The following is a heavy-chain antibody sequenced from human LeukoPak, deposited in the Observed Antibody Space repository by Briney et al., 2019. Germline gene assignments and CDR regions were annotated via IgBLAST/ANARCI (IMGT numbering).Heavy chain of an antibody. CDR2: INPSGGST. J-gene: IGHJ4*02. V-gene: IGHV1-46*01. D-gene: IGHD5-12*01. CDR1: GYTSTSYY. Sequence: AASVKVSCKASGYTSTSYYMHWVRQAPGQGLEWMGIINPSGGSTSYAQKFQGRVTMTRDTSTSTVYMELSSLRSEDTAVYYCARASADRYSGYDSLLGTWGQGTLVTVSS. CDR3: ARASADRYSGYDSLLGT.